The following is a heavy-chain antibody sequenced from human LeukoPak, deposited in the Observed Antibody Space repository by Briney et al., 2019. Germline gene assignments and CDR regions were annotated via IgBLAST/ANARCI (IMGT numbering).Heavy chain of an antibody. Sequence: PGGSLRLSCAASGFTFSSYNMNWVRQAPGKGLEWVSSISSSSSYIYYADSVKGRFTISRDNAKNSLYLQMNSLRAEGTAVYYCARDLVSGTMGYWGQGTLVTVSS. V-gene: IGHV3-21*01. CDR3: ARDLVSGTMGY. CDR2: ISSSSSYI. CDR1: GFTFSSYN. J-gene: IGHJ4*02. D-gene: IGHD3-10*01.